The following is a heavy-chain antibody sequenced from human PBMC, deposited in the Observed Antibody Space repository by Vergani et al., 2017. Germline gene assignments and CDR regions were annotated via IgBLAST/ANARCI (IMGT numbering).Heavy chain of an antibody. CDR3: ARWFGELSLNWLDP. Sequence: QVQLQESGPGLVKPSQILSLTCTVSGGSISSGDYYWSWIRQPPGKGLEWIGYTYYSGSTYYNPSLKSRVTISVDTSKNQFSLTLSSVTAADTAVYYCARWFGELSLNWLDPWGQGTLVTVSS. CDR2: TYYSGST. J-gene: IGHJ5*02. V-gene: IGHV4-30-4*08. CDR1: GGSISSGDYY. D-gene: IGHD3-10*01.